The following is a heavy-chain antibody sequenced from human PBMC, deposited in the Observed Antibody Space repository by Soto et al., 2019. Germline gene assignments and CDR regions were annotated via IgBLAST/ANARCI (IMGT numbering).Heavy chain of an antibody. Sequence: SQTLSLTCVISGDSVSSNSAAWNWIRQSPSRGLEWLGRTYYRSKWYNDYAVSVKSRIAINPDTSKNQFSLQLNSVTPEDTAVYYCARDRQDYCSGGSCYSGYFDYWGQGTLVTVSS. J-gene: IGHJ4*02. V-gene: IGHV6-1*01. CDR3: ARDRQDYCSGGSCYSGYFDY. D-gene: IGHD2-15*01. CDR2: TYYRSKWYN. CDR1: GDSVSSNSAA.